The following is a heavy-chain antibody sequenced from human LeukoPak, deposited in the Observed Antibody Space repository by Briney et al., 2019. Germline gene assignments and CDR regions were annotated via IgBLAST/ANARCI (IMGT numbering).Heavy chain of an antibody. J-gene: IGHJ4*02. CDR3: ARDSDYGSATNYFDY. D-gene: IGHD3-10*01. CDR2: ISWEGDTT. Sequence: GGSLRLSCAASGFTFDDYAMHWVRQPPGKGLEWVSLISWEGDTTYYADSVRGRFTISRDNRKNTLHLQINSLGTEDTAFYYCARDSDYGSATNYFDYWGPGTLVSVSS. CDR1: GFTFDDYA. V-gene: IGHV3-43*01.